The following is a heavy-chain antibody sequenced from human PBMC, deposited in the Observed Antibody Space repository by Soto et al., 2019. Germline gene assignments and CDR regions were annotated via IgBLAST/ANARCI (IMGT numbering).Heavy chain of an antibody. Sequence: ASVKVSCKASGYTFTSYGISWVRQAPGQGLEWMGWISAYNGNTNYAQKLQGRVTMTTGQSTRTAYMELRSLRSDDTAVYYCARKEIYYGSGSSLNWFDPWGQGTLVTVSS. CDR1: GYTFTSYG. V-gene: IGHV1-18*01. CDR3: ARKEIYYGSGSSLNWFDP. D-gene: IGHD3-10*01. CDR2: ISAYNGNT. J-gene: IGHJ5*02.